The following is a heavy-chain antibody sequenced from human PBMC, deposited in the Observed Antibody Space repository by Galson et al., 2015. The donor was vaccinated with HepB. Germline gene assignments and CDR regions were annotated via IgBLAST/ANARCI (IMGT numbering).Heavy chain of an antibody. D-gene: IGHD3-10*01. V-gene: IGHV1-18*01. CDR2: ISAYNGNT. CDR1: GYTFTSYG. J-gene: IGHJ4*02. CDR3: ARDYYGIGTFDY. Sequence: SVKVSCKASGYTFTSYGISWVRQTPGQGLEWMGWISAYNGNTNYAQKLQGRVTMTTDTSTSTAYMELRSLRSDDTAVYYCARDYYGIGTFDYWGQGTLVTVSS.